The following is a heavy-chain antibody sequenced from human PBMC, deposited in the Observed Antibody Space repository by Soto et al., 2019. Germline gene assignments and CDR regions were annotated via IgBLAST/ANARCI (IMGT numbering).Heavy chain of an antibody. CDR3: ARVNGSSSWYDYYYGMDV. CDR1: GGTFSSYA. Sequence: SVKVSCKASGGTFSSYAISWVRQAPGQGLEWMGGIIPIFGTANYAQKFQGRVTITADKSTSTAYMELSSLRSEDTAVYYCARVNGSSSWYDYYYGMDVWGQGTTVTVSS. D-gene: IGHD6-13*01. CDR2: IIPIFGTA. J-gene: IGHJ6*02. V-gene: IGHV1-69*06.